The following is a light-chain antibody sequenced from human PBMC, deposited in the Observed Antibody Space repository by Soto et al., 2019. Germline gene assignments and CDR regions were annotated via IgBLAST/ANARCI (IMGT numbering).Light chain of an antibody. CDR1: HSVSSSY. V-gene: IGKV3-20*01. J-gene: IGKJ4*02. Sequence: EIVLTQSPGTLSLSPGERATLSCSASHSVSSSYLAWYQQKPGQDPRLLIYGASSRATGLPDRFSGSGSGTGFTLTISRLGPEAFAVYYYQPYGSFPRFTFGGGTKVEIK. CDR2: GAS. CDR3: QPYGSFPRFT.